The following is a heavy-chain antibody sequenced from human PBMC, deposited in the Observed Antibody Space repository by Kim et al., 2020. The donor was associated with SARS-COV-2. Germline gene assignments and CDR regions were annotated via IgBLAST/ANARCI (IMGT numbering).Heavy chain of an antibody. V-gene: IGHV3-53*01. D-gene: IGHD4-17*01. J-gene: IGHJ4*02. CDR1: GFTVSSYV. CDR3: GRLDFGDDY. CDR2: IYPDGYP. Sequence: GSLGLSCAASGFTVSSYVMSWVRQTPGKGLEWVSLIYPDGYPYYADSVKGRFTISRDTSESTLYLQMNSLRADDTAVYYCGRLDFGDDYWGQGTLVTVSS.